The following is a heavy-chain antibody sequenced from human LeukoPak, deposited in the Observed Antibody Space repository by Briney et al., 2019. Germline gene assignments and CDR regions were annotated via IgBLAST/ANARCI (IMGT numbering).Heavy chain of an antibody. CDR2: IYTSGST. V-gene: IGHV4-4*07. D-gene: IGHD3-22*01. CDR1: GGSISSYY. J-gene: IGHJ4*02. CDR3: ARVSLRNYFDY. Sequence: SETLSLTCTVSGGSISSYYWSWIWQPAGKGLEWIGRIYTSGSTNYNPSLKSRVTISVDKSKNQFSLKLSSVTAADTAVYYCARVSLRNYFDYWGQGTLVTVSS.